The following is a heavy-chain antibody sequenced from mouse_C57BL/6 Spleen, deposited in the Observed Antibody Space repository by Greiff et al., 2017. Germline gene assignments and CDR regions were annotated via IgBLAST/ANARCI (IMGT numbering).Heavy chain of an antibody. V-gene: IGHV5-6*01. CDR3: ARGGIPDY. Sequence: EVQLVESGGDLVKPGGSLKLSCAASGFTFSSYGMSWVRQTPDKRLEWVATISSGGSYTYYPDSVKGRFTISRDNAKNTLYLQMSSRKSEDTAMYYCARGGIPDYWGQGTTLTVSS. J-gene: IGHJ2*01. CDR1: GFTFSSYG. CDR2: ISSGGSYT.